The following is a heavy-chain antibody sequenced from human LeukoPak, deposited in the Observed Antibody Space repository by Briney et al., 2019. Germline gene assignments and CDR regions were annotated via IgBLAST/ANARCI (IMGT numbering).Heavy chain of an antibody. J-gene: IGHJ3*02. V-gene: IGHV4-59*01. CDR1: GGSISSYS. CDR2: IYYSVST. CDR3: ARNYYGSGTPLDAFDI. D-gene: IGHD3-10*01. Sequence: SETLSLTCTVSGGSISSYSWSWIRQPPGKGLEWFGYIYYSVSTNYNPSLKSRVTISVDTSKHQSSLKLSSVTAADTAVYYCARNYYGSGTPLDAFDIWGQGTMVTVSS.